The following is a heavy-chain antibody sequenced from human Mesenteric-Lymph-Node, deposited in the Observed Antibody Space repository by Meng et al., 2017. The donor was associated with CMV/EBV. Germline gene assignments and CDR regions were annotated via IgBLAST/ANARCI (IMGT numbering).Heavy chain of an antibody. CDR1: GFTFSDYG. CDR3: AKDLRTDGSYDAFPFDY. J-gene: IGHJ4*02. Sequence: GESLKISCAASGFTFSDYGMSWVRQASGKGLEWVSSINYSGGFTYYANSVKGRFSISRDNSKNILYLEMNSLRAEDTAIYYCAKDLRTDGSYDAFPFDYWGQGTLVTVSS. V-gene: IGHV3-23*01. CDR2: INYSGGFT. D-gene: IGHD1-26*01.